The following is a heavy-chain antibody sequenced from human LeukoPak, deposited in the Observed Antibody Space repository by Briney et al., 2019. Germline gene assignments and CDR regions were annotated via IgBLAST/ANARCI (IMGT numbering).Heavy chain of an antibody. V-gene: IGHV3-23*01. CDR3: AKDPTDFDSSGQTYLDY. CDR1: GFTFSSCA. Sequence: GGSLRLSCAASGFTFSSCAMNWVRQAPGKGLEWVSGISGSGGITHYADSVRGRFTISRDNSKNTLYLQMNSLRAEDTAVYYCAKDPTDFDSSGQTYLDYWGQGSLVTVSS. CDR2: ISGSGGIT. J-gene: IGHJ4*02. D-gene: IGHD3-22*01.